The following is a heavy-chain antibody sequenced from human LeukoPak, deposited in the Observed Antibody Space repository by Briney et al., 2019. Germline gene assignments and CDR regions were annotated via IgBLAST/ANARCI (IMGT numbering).Heavy chain of an antibody. CDR2: IIPIFGTA. J-gene: IGHJ3*02. CDR3: ARDFDYYDSSGYGTFDI. D-gene: IGHD3-22*01. Sequence: GASVKVSCKASGYTFTSYGISWVRQAPGQGLEWMGGIIPIFGTANYAQKFQGRVTITADESTSTAYMELSSLRSEDTAVYYCARDFDYYDSSGYGTFDIWGQGTMVTVSS. CDR1: GYTFTSYG. V-gene: IGHV1-69*13.